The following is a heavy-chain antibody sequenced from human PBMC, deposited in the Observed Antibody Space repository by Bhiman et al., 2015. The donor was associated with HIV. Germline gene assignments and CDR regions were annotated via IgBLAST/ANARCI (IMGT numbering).Heavy chain of an antibody. Sequence: EVQLVESGGGVERPGGSLRLSCAASGFTFDDYAMHWVRQAPGKGLEWVSGISWNSGSIGYADSVKGRFTISRDNAKNSLYLQMNSLRTEDTALYYCAKDLKGGWSAFDIWGLGTMVTVSS. D-gene: IGHD6-19*01. J-gene: IGHJ3*02. CDR2: ISWNSGSI. V-gene: IGHV3-9*01. CDR3: AKDLKGGWSAFDI. CDR1: GFTFDDYA.